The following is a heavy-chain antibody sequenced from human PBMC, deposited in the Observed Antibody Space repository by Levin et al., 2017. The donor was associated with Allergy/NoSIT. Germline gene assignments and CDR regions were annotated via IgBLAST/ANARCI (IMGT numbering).Heavy chain of an antibody. CDR3: ERGRNSVFLNN. Sequence: PSETLSLTCIVSGPVSGVSVSSADYYWSWIRQHPGQGLEWIGYIRYNDSTHYNPSLKSRVTISRDTSENHFSVRLSSVTAADTAVYYCERGRNSVFLNNWGQGILVTVSS. J-gene: IGHJ4*02. D-gene: IGHD5/OR15-5a*01. CDR2: IRYNDST. V-gene: IGHV4-31*03. CDR1: GVSVSSADYY.